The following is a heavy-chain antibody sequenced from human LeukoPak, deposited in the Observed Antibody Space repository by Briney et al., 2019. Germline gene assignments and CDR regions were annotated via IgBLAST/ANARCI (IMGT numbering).Heavy chain of an antibody. CDR2: IYYSGST. CDR1: GGSISSSSYY. CDR3: ARHSNPYSSSPFDY. V-gene: IGHV4-39*01. J-gene: IGHJ4*02. D-gene: IGHD6-13*01. Sequence: SETLSLTCTVSGGSISSSSYYWGWIRQPPGKGLEWIGSIYYSGSTYYNPSLESRVTISVDTSKNQFSLKLSSVTAADTAVYYCARHSNPYSSSPFDYWGQGTLVTVSS.